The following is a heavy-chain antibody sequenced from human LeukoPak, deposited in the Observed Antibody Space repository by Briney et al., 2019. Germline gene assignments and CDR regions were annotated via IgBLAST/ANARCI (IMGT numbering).Heavy chain of an antibody. CDR1: GGSFSDYH. D-gene: IGHD4-17*01. V-gene: IGHV4-34*01. CDR3: ARANGDYVMSIDY. CDR2: INQSGST. Sequence: SETLSLTCAVSGGSFSDYHWSWIRQSPGKGLEWIGEINQSGSTNYNPSLKSRVTISVDTSKNQFSLKLSSVTAADTAVYYCARANGDYVMSIDYWGQGTLVTVSS. J-gene: IGHJ4*02.